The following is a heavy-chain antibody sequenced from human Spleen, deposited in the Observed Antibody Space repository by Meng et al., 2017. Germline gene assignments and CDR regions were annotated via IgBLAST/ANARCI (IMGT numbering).Heavy chain of an antibody. Sequence: QLQQWGAGLVKPSETLSLTCSVSGDSISSSDSYWGWIRQSPGKGLEWIGSIGHSGFTYYTPSLESRVTVSVDTSRSQFSLELTSVTAADTAVYYCVRSRAWVRTGFDPWGQGTLVTVSS. CDR3: VRSRAWVRTGFDP. V-gene: IGHV4-39*01. CDR2: IGHSGFT. D-gene: IGHD1/OR15-1a*01. CDR1: GDSISSSDSY. J-gene: IGHJ5*02.